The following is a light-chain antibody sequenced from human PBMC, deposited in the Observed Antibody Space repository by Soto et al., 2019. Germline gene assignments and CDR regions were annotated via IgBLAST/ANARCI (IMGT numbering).Light chain of an antibody. CDR3: QQYRDLPQT. V-gene: IGKV3-20*01. Sequence: EIVLTQSPGTLSLSPGERATLSCRASQTVRNNYLAWYQQKLGQAPRLLIYNSSTRPTGIPDRFSGSGSGTDFTLTISRLEPEDFALYFCQQYRDLPQTFGQGTRVEIK. CDR1: QTVRNNY. CDR2: NSS. J-gene: IGKJ1*01.